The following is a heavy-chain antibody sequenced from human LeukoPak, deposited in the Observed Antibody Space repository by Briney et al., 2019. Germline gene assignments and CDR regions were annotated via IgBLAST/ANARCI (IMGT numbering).Heavy chain of an antibody. CDR1: GFSFSNYW. Sequence: GGSLRLSCAASGFSFSNYWMNWARQAPGKGLEWVANIKPDGSEKHYVDSVRGRFTISRDNAKNSLYLQMNSLRVEDTAVYYCAREDGTFQYWGQGTLVTVSS. CDR2: IKPDGSEK. V-gene: IGHV3-7*03. CDR3: AREDGTFQY. J-gene: IGHJ1*01.